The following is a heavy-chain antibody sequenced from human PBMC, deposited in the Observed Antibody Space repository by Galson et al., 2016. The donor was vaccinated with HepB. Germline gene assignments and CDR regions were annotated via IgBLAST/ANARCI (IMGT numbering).Heavy chain of an antibody. CDR1: GYTFTDYH. V-gene: IGHV1-2*02. CDR2: INPNSGGT. J-gene: IGHJ6*04. Sequence: SVKVSCKASGYTFTDYHIHWVRQPPGQGLEWMGWINPNSGGTNYAQKFQGRVTMTRDTSISTAYMDLSRLRPDDTAVYYCVRRWVKDWGAKEQAEGVWGKGTPVTVSS. CDR3: VRRWVKDWGAKEQAEGV. D-gene: IGHD3-16*01.